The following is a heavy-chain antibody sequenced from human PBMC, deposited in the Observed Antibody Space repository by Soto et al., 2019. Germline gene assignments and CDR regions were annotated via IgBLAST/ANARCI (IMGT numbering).Heavy chain of an antibody. V-gene: IGHV1-18*04. CDR3: ARDPGSGSYYSGYYYSGMDV. Sequence: QVQLVQSAAEVKKPGASVKVSCKSSGYTFTTYGISWVRQAPGQGLEWMGWISDYSGNTNYAQKLQGRVTMTTDTSTRTAYMELRSLRSDDTAVYYCARDPGSGSYYSGYYYSGMDVWGQGTTVTVSS. CDR2: ISDYSGNT. D-gene: IGHD3-10*01. CDR1: GYTFTTYG. J-gene: IGHJ6*02.